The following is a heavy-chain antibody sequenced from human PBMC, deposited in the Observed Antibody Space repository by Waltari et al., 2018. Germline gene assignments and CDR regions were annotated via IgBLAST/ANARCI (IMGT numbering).Heavy chain of an antibody. Sequence: EVQLVESGGGLVQPGGSRRLSWAAAGFTFSTYWMTWVRQTPGKGRECVAKINPDGSEKYYVDSVKGRFTISRDNAKNSLYLQMNSLRAEDTSVYYCARDLNWETYWGRGALVTVSS. J-gene: IGHJ4*02. V-gene: IGHV3-7*01. CDR2: INPDGSEK. CDR1: GFTFSTYW. CDR3: ARDLNWETY. D-gene: IGHD7-27*01.